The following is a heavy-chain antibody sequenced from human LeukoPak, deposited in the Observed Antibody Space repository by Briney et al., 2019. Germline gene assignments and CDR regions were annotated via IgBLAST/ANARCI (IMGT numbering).Heavy chain of an antibody. J-gene: IGHJ6*02. CDR2: IYYSGST. CDR3: ASGYCSGGSCYNYYYYGMDV. D-gene: IGHD2-15*01. CDR1: GGPVSSGSYY. V-gene: IGHV4-61*01. Sequence: SETLSLTCTVSGGPVSSGSYYWSWIRQPPGKGLEWIGYIYYSGSTNYNPSLKSRVTISVDTSKNQFSLKLSSVTAADTAAYYCASGYCSGGSCYNYYYYGMDVWGQGTTVTVSS.